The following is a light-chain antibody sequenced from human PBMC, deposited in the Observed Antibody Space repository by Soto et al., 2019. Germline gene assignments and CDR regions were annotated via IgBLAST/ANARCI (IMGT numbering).Light chain of an antibody. CDR2: GDT. J-gene: IGLJ3*02. CDR1: SSNIGAGYD. Sequence: QSVLTQPPSVSGAPGQRVTISCTGSSSNIGAGYDVHWYQQLPGTAPKLLISGDTNRPSGVPDRCSGSKSGASASLAITGLRAAEDADYYCQSFDSSLSGWLFGGGTKLTVL. V-gene: IGLV1-40*01. CDR3: QSFDSSLSGWL.